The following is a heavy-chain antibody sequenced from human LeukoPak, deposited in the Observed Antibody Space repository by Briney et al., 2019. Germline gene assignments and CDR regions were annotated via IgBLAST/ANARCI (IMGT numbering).Heavy chain of an antibody. J-gene: IGHJ4*02. CDR2: ISHSGTK. CDR3: TRENGAFSPFGY. Sequence: SETLSLTCGVSGGSIYITNYWSWVGKAPGKGLEWIGEISHSGTKNYNPSLRSRVAMSLDRANNQFSLSLTSVTAADTAVYYCTRENGAFSPFGYWGQGTLVTVPS. CDR1: GGSIYITNY. D-gene: IGHD2-8*01. V-gene: IGHV4-4*02.